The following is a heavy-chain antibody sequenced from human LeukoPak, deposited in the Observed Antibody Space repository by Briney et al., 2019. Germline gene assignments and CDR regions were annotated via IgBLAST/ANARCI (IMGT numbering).Heavy chain of an antibody. CDR3: TTGATVWSDY. J-gene: IGHJ4*02. CDR1: EFTLSYAW. Sequence: PGGSLRLSCAASEFTLSYAWMSWVRQAPGKGLEWVARIKSKADGGTADYAAPVKGRFTISRDDSRNTLYLQMKSLKTEDTAVYYCTTGATVWSDYWGQGVLVTVSS. D-gene: IGHD4-17*01. CDR2: IKSKADGGTA. V-gene: IGHV3-15*01.